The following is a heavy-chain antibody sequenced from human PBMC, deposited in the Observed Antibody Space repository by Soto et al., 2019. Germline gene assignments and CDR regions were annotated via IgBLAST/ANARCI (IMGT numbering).Heavy chain of an antibody. J-gene: IGHJ4*02. D-gene: IGHD3-22*01. V-gene: IGHV4-39*02. CDR1: GDSISTDSYF. CDR2: IFYSGST. Sequence: PSETLSLTCTVSGDSISTDSYFWAWIRQPPGKGLEWIGGIFYSGSTYYNPSLKSRVTISVDTSHNRFSLKLDSVSAADTAIYYCARDDYYDSYSYYFLPSDFDFWGQGSLVTVSS. CDR3: ARDDYYDSYSYYFLPSDFDF.